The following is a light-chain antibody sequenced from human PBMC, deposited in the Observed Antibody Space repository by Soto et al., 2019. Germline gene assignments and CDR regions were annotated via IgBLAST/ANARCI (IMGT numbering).Light chain of an antibody. CDR3: QQYGGSPLYT. CDR2: GAS. J-gene: IGKJ2*01. V-gene: IGKV3-20*01. CDR1: QSVSSSD. Sequence: EIVLTQSPGTLSLSPGDRATLSCRASQSVSSSDLAWYQLKPGQAPRLLIYGASTRATGIPDRFSGSGSGTDFTLTISRLEPEDFAVYYCQQYGGSPLYTFGQGTKLEIK.